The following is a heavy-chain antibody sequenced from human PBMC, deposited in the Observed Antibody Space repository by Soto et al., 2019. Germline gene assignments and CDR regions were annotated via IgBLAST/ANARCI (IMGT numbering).Heavy chain of an antibody. V-gene: IGHV1-2*04. CDR2: INPNSGGT. D-gene: IGHD4-4*01. CDR1: GYTFTGYY. J-gene: IGHJ6*02. CDR3: ARATVTTWGNYYYYGMDV. Sequence: VKVSCKASGYTFTGYYMHWVRQAPGQGLEWMGWINPNSGGTNYAQKFQGWVTMTRDTSISTAYMELSRLRSDDTAVYYCARATVTTWGNYYYYGMDVWGQGTTVTVSS.